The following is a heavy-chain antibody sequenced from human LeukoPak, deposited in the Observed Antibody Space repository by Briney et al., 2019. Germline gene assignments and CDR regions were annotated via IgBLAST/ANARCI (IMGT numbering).Heavy chain of an antibody. CDR1: GGTFSSYA. J-gene: IGHJ3*02. D-gene: IGHD3-22*01. CDR2: IIPILGIA. CDR3: ARKRTDYDSSGYAFDI. V-gene: IGHV1-69*04. Sequence: GSSVKVSCKASGGTFSSYAISWVRQAPGQGLEWMGRIIPILGIANYAQKFQGRVTITADKSTSTAYMELSSLRSEDTAVYYCARKRTDYDSSGYAFDIWGQGTMVTVSS.